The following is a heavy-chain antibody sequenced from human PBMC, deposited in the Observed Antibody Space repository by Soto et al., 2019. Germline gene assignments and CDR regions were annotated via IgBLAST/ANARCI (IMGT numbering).Heavy chain of an antibody. J-gene: IGHJ4*02. CDR2: IKQDGSEK. Sequence: GGSLRLSCAASGFTFSSYWMSWVRQAPGKGLEWVANIKQDGSEKYYVDSVKGRFTISRDNAKNSLYLQMNSLRAEDTAVYYCARDWGLKRGYFDYWGQGTLVTVSS. V-gene: IGHV3-7*01. D-gene: IGHD3-16*01. CDR1: GFTFSSYW. CDR3: ARDWGLKRGYFDY.